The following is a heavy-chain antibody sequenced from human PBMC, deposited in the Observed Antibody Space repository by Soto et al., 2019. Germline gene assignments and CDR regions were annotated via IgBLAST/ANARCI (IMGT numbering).Heavy chain of an antibody. J-gene: IGHJ4*02. CDR3: ARARPYDSSDFDY. V-gene: IGHV4-61*03. D-gene: IGHD3-22*01. CDR2: IYYSGST. CDR1: GGSVSSDNYY. Sequence: QVQLQESGPGLVKPSETLSLTCTVSGGSVSSDNYYWSWIRQPPGKGLEWIAYIYYSGSTNYNPSLKSRVSISVDTSKNHFSLRLSSVTAADMDLYYCARARPYDSSDFDYWGQGTLVTVSS.